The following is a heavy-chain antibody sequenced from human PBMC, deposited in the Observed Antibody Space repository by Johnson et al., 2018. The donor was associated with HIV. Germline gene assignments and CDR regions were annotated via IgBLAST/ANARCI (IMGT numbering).Heavy chain of an antibody. CDR3: AKSALERATPLAEVDAFDV. CDR1: GFTFSSYG. J-gene: IGHJ3*01. CDR2: IRYDGSNK. V-gene: IGHV3-30*02. Sequence: QVQLVESGGGVVQPGGSLRLSCAASGFTFSSYGMHWVRQAPGKGLEWVAFIRYDGSNKYYADSVKGRFTISRENAKNTLYLQMNNLRVEDTALYYCAKSALERATPLAEVDAFDVWGQGTMVTVSS. D-gene: IGHD5-24*01.